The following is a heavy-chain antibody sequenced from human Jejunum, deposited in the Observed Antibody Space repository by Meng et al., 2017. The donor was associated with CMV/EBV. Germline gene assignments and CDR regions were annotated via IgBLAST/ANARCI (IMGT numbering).Heavy chain of an antibody. V-gene: IGHV3-7*01. J-gene: IGHJ3*01. D-gene: IGHD2-2*01. CDR1: YW. Sequence: YWMNWVRQAPGGGLEWVANIKQDGSERYYEGSVKGRFTISRDNAKNSIYLQMRSLRADDTALYYCATGDCTSASCSGWGVFDFWGRGTMVTVSS. CDR2: IKQDGSER. CDR3: ATGDCTSASCSGWGVFDF.